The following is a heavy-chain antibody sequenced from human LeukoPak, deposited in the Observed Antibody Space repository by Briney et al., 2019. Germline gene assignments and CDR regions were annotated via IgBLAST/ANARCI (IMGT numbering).Heavy chain of an antibody. D-gene: IGHD3-10*02. CDR2: ISNSGDNT. CDR3: AELGITMIGGV. Sequence: GGSLRLSCAASGFTFSSYVMSWVRQAPGKGLEWVSAISNSGDNTYYADSVKGRFTISRDNSENTLYLQMNSLRAEDTAVYYCAELGITMIGGVWGKGTTVTISS. J-gene: IGHJ6*04. V-gene: IGHV3-23*01. CDR1: GFTFSSYV.